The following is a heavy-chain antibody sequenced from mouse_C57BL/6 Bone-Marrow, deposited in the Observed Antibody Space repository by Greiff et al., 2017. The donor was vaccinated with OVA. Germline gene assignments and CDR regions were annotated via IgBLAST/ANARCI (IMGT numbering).Heavy chain of an antibody. D-gene: IGHD1-1*01. CDR3: ARCPLLLRRGYAMDY. V-gene: IGHV1-69*01. CDR1: GYTFTSYW. CDR2: IDPSDSYT. Sequence: VQLQQPGAELVMPGASVKLSCKASGYTFTSYWMHWVKQRPGQGLEWIGEIDPSDSYTNYNQKFKGKSTLTVDKSSSTAYMQLSSLTSEDSAVYYCARCPLLLRRGYAMDYWGQGNSVTVSS. J-gene: IGHJ4*01.